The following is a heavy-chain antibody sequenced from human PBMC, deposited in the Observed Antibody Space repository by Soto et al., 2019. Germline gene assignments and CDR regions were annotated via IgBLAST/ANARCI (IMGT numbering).Heavy chain of an antibody. Sequence: QVQLVESGGGLVKPGGSLRLSCAASGFTFSDYYMTWIRQAPGKGLEWVSYISSGGSAIYYADSVKGRFTISRDNAKNSLYLQMNSLIGEDTAVYYCARRGYCSGGSCYIRMDVWGKGTTVTVSS. J-gene: IGHJ6*03. CDR1: GFTFSDYY. V-gene: IGHV3-11*01. CDR2: ISSGGSAI. CDR3: ARRGYCSGGSCYIRMDV. D-gene: IGHD2-15*01.